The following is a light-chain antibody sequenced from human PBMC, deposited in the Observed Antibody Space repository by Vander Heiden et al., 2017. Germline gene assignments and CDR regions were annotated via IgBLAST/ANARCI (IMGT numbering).Light chain of an antibody. CDR1: SGINVGAYR. V-gene: IGLV5-45*03. CDR3: MIWHSSAWV. Sequence: QAVLTQPSSLSASPGASASLTCTLRSGINVGAYRIYWYQQKPGSPPQYLLMYKSDSDNQQGSGVPSRFSGSKDASANAGTLLISGLQSEDEADYYCMIWHSSAWVFGGGTKLTVL. CDR2: YKSDSDN. J-gene: IGLJ3*02.